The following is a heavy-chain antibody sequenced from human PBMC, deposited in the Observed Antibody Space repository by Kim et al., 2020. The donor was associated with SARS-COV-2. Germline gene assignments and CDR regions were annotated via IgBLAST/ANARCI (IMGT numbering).Heavy chain of an antibody. Sequence: ASVKVSCKASGYIFNGYAIHWVRQAPGQRLEWMGWIHSGNDNTIYSQKFQGRVTISRDTSADTAYMELNSLRFEDTAVYYCAKLVWKLYYFDFWGQGTL. J-gene: IGHJ4*02. CDR2: IHSGNDNT. V-gene: IGHV1-3*04. CDR3: AKLVWKLYYFDF. CDR1: GYIFNGYA. D-gene: IGHD1-26*01.